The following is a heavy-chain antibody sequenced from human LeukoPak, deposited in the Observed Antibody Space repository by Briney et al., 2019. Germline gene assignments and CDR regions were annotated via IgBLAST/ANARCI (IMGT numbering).Heavy chain of an antibody. CDR1: GGSFSGYY. V-gene: IGHV3-20*01. CDR2: INRNGDST. J-gene: IGHJ4*02. Sequence: PSETLSLTCAVYGGSFSGYYWTWIRQPPGKGLEWVSGINRNGDSTGYADFVKGRFTISRDNAKNSLYLQMNSLRVDDTALYHCARKGLGGELGGFDSWGQGTLVTVSS. D-gene: IGHD1-26*01. CDR3: ARKGLGGELGGFDS.